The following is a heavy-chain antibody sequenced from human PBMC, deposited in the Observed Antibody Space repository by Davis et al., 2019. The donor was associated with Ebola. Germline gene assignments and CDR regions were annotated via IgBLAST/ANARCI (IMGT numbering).Heavy chain of an antibody. J-gene: IGHJ4*02. CDR2: ISYDGSNK. Sequence: GESLKISCAASGFTFSSYAMHWVRQAPGKGLEWVAVISYDGSNKYYADSVKGRFTISRDNSKNTLYLQMNSLRAEDTAVYYCARDGRAYCGGDCYFDYWGQGTLVTVSS. D-gene: IGHD2-21*01. CDR3: ARDGRAYCGGDCYFDY. V-gene: IGHV3-30-3*01. CDR1: GFTFSSYA.